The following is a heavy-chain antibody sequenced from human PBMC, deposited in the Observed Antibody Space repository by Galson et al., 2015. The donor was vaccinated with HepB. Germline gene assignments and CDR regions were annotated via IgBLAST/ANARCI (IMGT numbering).Heavy chain of an antibody. CDR3: ASGNRDLAVTPPAYRGMDV. CDR1: GFAVTSKY. D-gene: IGHD3-16*01. CDR2: IYSDGST. V-gene: IGHV3-53*01. Sequence: SLRLSCAASGFAVTSKYMNWDRQTPGKGLEWVPIIYSDGSTYYADSVKGRFTISRDNSKNTPYLQMNSLRAEDTAVYYCASGNRDLAVTPPAYRGMDVWGQGTTVPVSS. J-gene: IGHJ6*02.